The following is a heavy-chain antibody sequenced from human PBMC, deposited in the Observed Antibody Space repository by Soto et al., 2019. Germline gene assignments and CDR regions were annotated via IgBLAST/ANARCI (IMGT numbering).Heavy chain of an antibody. J-gene: IGHJ4*02. CDR2: VYYNGNT. D-gene: IGHD6-19*01. V-gene: IGHV4-30-2*03. Sequence: PGKGLEWIGNVYYNGNTYYNPSLKSRLTISVDTSNNQFSLKLSSVTAADTAVYYCASHYRRRGWEWATEPLFDYWGQGTLVTVSS. CDR3: ASHYRRRGWEWATEPLFDY.